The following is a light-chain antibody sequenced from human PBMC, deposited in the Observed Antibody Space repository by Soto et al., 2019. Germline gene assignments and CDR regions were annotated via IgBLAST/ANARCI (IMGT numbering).Light chain of an antibody. J-gene: IGLJ1*01. CDR2: NNN. CDR3: AAWDDSLNGLV. V-gene: IGLV1-44*01. Sequence: QSVLTQPPSASGTPGQRVTISCSGSSSNIGSNTVNWYQQLPGTAPKLLIYNNNQRPSGVPDLFSCSKSGTSASLAISGLQSEDEADYYCAAWDDSLNGLVFGTGTKVTVL. CDR1: SSNIGSNT.